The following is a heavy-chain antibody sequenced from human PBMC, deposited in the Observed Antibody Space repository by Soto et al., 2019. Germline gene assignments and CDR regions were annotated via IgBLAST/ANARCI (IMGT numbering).Heavy chain of an antibody. CDR3: AATPRSSLVVPPD. CDR1: GGTSLDSGYH. Sequence: PLEILSLNRTVVGGTSLDSGYHRAMIRQPPGKGLEWIGSIYYSGSTYYNPSLKSRVTISVDTSKNQFSLNLSSVTAADTAVYYCAATPRSSLVVPPDWGQGTLVTVSS. CDR2: IYYSGST. V-gene: IGHV4-39*01. J-gene: IGHJ4*02. D-gene: IGHD2-2*01.